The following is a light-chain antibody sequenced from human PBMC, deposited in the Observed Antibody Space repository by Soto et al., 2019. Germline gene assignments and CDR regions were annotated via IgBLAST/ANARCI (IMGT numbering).Light chain of an antibody. CDR1: QSISSSY. CDR3: QQYGSSPFT. CDR2: GAS. V-gene: IGKV3-20*01. J-gene: IGKJ4*01. Sequence: DIVLTQSPGTLSLSPGERATLSCRASQSISSSYLAWLQQKPGQSPRLLIYGASSRPTGIPDRFSGSGSGTDFTLAISRLEPEDFALYYCQQYGSSPFTFGGGTKVDIK.